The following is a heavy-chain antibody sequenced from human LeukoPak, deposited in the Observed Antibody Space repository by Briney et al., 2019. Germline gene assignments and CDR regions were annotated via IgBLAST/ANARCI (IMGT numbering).Heavy chain of an antibody. J-gene: IGHJ3*02. D-gene: IGHD3-10*01. Sequence: GGSLRPSCAASGFTFSGHSMHWVRQAPGKGLVWISGISNDGTTTNYADSVKGRFTISRDNAKNTLYLQMKSLRAEDTAVYYCARGWFGPDSWDQGTMVTVSS. CDR2: ISNDGTTT. V-gene: IGHV3-74*01. CDR1: GFTFSGHS. CDR3: ARGWFGPDS.